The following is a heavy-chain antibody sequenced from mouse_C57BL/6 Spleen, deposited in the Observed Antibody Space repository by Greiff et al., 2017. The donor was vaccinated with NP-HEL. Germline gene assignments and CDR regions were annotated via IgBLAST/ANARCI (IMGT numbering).Heavy chain of an antibody. D-gene: IGHD4-1*01. V-gene: IGHV1-64*01. Sequence: VQLQQSGAELVKPGASVKLSCKASGYTFTSYWMHWVKQRPGQGLEWIGMIHPNSGSTNYNEKFKSKATLTVDKSSSTAYMQLSSLTSEDSAVYYCAISMLANWAWFAYWGQGTLVTVSA. J-gene: IGHJ3*01. CDR2: IHPNSGST. CDR1: GYTFTSYW. CDR3: AISMLANWAWFAY.